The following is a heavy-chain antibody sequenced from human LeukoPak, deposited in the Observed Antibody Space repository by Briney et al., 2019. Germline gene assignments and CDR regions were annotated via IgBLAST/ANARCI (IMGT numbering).Heavy chain of an antibody. V-gene: IGHV4-59*08. Sequence: PSETLSLTCTVSGGSISSYFWSWIRQPPGKGLEWIGYIYYSGSTNYNPSLKSRVTISVDTSKNQFSLKLSSVTAADTAVYYCARRDKGADLSGWYDDWFDPWGQGTLVTVSS. J-gene: IGHJ5*02. D-gene: IGHD6-19*01. CDR1: GGSISSYF. CDR2: IYYSGST. CDR3: ARRDKGADLSGWYDDWFDP.